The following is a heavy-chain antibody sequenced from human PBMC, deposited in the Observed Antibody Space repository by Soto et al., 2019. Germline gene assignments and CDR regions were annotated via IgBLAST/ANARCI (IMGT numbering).Heavy chain of an antibody. D-gene: IGHD4-4*01. CDR3: ARSGTTVHPGYYYYGMDV. CDR1: GGSITTGGSY. V-gene: IGHV4-61*08. Sequence: TLSLTCTVSGGSITTGGSYWSWIRQHPGKGLEWIGNIYYSGSTNYNPSLKSRVTISVDTSKNLFSLKLSSVTAADTAVYYCARSGTTVHPGYYYYGMDVWGQGTTVTVSS. J-gene: IGHJ6*02. CDR2: IYYSGST.